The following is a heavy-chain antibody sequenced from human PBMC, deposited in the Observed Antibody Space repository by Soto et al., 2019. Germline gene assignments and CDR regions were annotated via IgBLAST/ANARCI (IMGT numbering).Heavy chain of an antibody. CDR2: IIPIFGTA. Sequence: KVSCKASGGTFSSYAISWVRQAPGQGLEWMGGIIPIFGTANYAQKFQGRVTITADESTSTAYMELSSLRSEDTAVYYCARDPPLTVTTTYGMDVWGQGTTVTVSS. CDR3: ARDPPLTVTTTYGMDV. CDR1: GGTFSSYA. V-gene: IGHV1-69*01. J-gene: IGHJ6*02. D-gene: IGHD4-17*01.